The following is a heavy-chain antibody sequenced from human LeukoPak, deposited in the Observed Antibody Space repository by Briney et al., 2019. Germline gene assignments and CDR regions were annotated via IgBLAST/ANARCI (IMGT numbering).Heavy chain of an antibody. CDR2: IIPFFWTA. Sequence: AVTVSCKASGGTFSSYAISWVRQAPARGLEWMGRIIPFFWTANYPHKFHGRVTITTDESTSTAYMELSSLRAGGAAVYYFAHRDTAIVYWGQGTLVTVSS. CDR3: AHRDTAIVY. D-gene: IGHD5-18*01. V-gene: IGHV1-69*05. CDR1: GGTFSSYA. J-gene: IGHJ4*02.